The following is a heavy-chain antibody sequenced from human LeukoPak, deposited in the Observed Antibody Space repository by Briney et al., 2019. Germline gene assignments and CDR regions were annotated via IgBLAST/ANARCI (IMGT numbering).Heavy chain of an antibody. CDR2: ISSSINYI. D-gene: IGHD1-14*01. CDR3: ARSRTSSPYDKNLNF. V-gene: IGHV3-21*01. Sequence: PGGSLRLSCSASGFTFSSYTMSWVREAPGKGLEWVSSISSSINYIYHADSVKGRFTISRGDAQNSVYLQMNSLKDEDTAVYYCARSRTSSPYDKNLNFWGQGTLVTVSS. J-gene: IGHJ4*02. CDR1: GFTFSSYT.